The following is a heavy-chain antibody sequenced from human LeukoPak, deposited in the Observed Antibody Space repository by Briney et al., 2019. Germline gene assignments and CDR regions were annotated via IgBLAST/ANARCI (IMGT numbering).Heavy chain of an antibody. V-gene: IGHV4-4*02. CDR2: IYHSGST. CDR3: ARGIGVLRYFDWSIVRGYYGMDV. Sequence: SETLSLTCAVSGGSISSSNWWSWVRQPPGQGLEWIGEIYHSGSTNYNPSLKSRVTISVDKSKNQFSLKLSSVTAADTAVYYCARGIGVLRYFDWSIVRGYYGMDVWGQGTTVTVSS. D-gene: IGHD3-9*01. J-gene: IGHJ6*02. CDR1: GGSISSSNW.